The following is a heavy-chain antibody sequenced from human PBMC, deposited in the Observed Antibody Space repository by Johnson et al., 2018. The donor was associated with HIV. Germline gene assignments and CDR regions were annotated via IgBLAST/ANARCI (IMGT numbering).Heavy chain of an antibody. CDR1: GFTFSSYG. V-gene: IGHV3-30*02. CDR2: IRSDGSNK. Sequence: QVQLVESGGGSVPPGGSLRLSCAASGFTFSSYGMHWVRQAPGKGLEWVAFIRSDGSNKYYADSVKGRFTISRDNSKNTLYLQMNSLRAEDTAVYYCAKDGAAAGTVGADAFDIWGQGTMVTVSS. D-gene: IGHD6-13*01. CDR3: AKDGAAAGTVGADAFDI. J-gene: IGHJ3*02.